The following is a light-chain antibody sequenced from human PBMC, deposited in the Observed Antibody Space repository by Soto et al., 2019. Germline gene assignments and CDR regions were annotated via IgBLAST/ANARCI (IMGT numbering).Light chain of an antibody. Sequence: QTVVTQEPSLTVSPGGTVTLTCASSTGAVTSGYYPNWFQQKPGQAPRSLIYSTGHKHSWTPARFSGSLLGGKAALTLSGVQPEDEADSYCLLYHGGGQDWVFGGGTKLTVL. CDR1: TGAVTSGYY. J-gene: IGLJ3*02. CDR3: LLYHGGGQDWV. CDR2: STG. V-gene: IGLV7-43*01.